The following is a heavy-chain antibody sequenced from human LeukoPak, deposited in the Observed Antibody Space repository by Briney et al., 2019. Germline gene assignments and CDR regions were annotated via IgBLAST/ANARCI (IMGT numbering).Heavy chain of an antibody. CDR2: IIPILGIA. CDR3: ARAVVVRNWFDP. Sequence: SVKVSCKAPGGTFSSYAISWVRQAPGQGLEWMGRIIPILGIANYAQKFQGRVTITADKSTSTAYMELSSLRSEDTAVYYCARAVVVRNWFDPWGQGTLVTVSS. V-gene: IGHV1-69*04. D-gene: IGHD3-22*01. CDR1: GGTFSSYA. J-gene: IGHJ5*02.